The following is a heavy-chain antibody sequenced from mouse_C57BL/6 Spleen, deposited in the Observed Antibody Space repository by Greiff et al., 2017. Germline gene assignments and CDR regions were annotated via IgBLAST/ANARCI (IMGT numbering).Heavy chain of an antibody. CDR1: GYTFTSYW. CDR2: IDPNSGGT. CDR3: ARSITTPVGPGC. Sequence: VQLQQPGAELVKPGASVKLSCKASGYTFTSYWMHWVKQRPGRGLEWIGRIDPNSGGTKYNEKFKSKGNLTEDKPSSTAYMQLSSLTSEVSAVYYCARSITTPVGPGCWGQGTTLTVSS. J-gene: IGHJ2*01. V-gene: IGHV1-72*01. D-gene: IGHD1-1*01.